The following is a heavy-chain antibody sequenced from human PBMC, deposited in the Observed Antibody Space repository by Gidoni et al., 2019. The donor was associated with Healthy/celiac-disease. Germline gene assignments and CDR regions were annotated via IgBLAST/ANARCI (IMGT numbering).Heavy chain of an antibody. CDR3: AKIIGDSSGPVDY. CDR2: ISYDGSNK. D-gene: IGHD6-19*01. V-gene: IGHV3-30*18. J-gene: IGHJ4*02. CDR1: GFTFSSYG. Sequence: QVQLVESGGGVVQPGRSLRLSCAASGFTFSSYGMHWVRQAPGKGLEWVAVISYDGSNKYYADSVKCRFTISRDNSKNTLYLQMNSLRAEDTAVYYCAKIIGDSSGPVDYWGQGTLVTVSS.